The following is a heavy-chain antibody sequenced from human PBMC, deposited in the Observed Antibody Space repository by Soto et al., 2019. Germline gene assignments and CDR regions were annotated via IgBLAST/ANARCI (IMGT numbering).Heavy chain of an antibody. V-gene: IGHV4-4*02. CDR1: SVSVSGSYW. Sequence: QVQIQESGPGLAKPSGTLSLACSVSSVSVSGSYWCAWVRQPPGKGLEWIGEIDHSGHTNYNPSLKSRVTMSLDNSKNQFSLNLRSVTAADTAVYYCARSNWNYVRTLDYWGQGTQVIVSS. CDR3: ARSNWNYVRTLDY. D-gene: IGHD1-7*01. CDR2: IDHSGHT. J-gene: IGHJ4*02.